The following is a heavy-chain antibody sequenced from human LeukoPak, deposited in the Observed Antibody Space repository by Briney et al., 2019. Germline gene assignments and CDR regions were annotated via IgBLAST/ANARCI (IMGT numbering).Heavy chain of an antibody. CDR2: ISSSGGST. J-gene: IGHJ4*02. CDR3: VKDRGGDSVFDY. CDR1: GFAFSRYG. Sequence: GGSLRLSCSASGFAFSRYGMHWVRQAPGKGLEYVSSISSSGGSTNCADSVKGRFTISRDNSKNTLYVDMSSLRPEDTAVYYCVKDRGGDSVFDYWGQGTLVTVSS. D-gene: IGHD4-17*01. V-gene: IGHV3-64*05.